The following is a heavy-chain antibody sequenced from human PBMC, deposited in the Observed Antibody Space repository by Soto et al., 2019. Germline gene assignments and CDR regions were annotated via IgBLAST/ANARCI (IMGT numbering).Heavy chain of an antibody. J-gene: IGHJ4*02. CDR3: ARGDCASEPSTDY. Sequence: SETLSHTCAVYGGSLSGYYWIWIRQPPVKGLEFIGEINHSVSTDYGPSLKSRLTMLVDTSKGQLCLQLSSLTAADTAMYYCARGDCASEPSTDYWGQGTLVTVST. V-gene: IGHV4-34*01. D-gene: IGHD2-21*01. CDR1: GGSLSGYY. CDR2: INHSVST.